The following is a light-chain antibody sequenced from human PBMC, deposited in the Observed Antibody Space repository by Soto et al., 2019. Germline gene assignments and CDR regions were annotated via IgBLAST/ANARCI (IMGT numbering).Light chain of an antibody. Sequence: DIQMTQTPSSVSASIGDTVTITCRASQDISTLLAWYQQKPGKAPELLIYGASTLESGVPSRFSGRGSGTDFTLTISSLQPEDFATYFCQQADSFPLTFGGGTKVDI. V-gene: IGKV1D-12*01. CDR2: GAS. CDR1: QDISTL. J-gene: IGKJ4*01. CDR3: QQADSFPLT.